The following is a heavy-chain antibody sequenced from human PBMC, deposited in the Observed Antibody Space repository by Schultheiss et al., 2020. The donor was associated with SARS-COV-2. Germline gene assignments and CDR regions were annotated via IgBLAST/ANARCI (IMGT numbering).Heavy chain of an antibody. CDR3: ARRDYYDSSGYYAAFDI. Sequence: SETLSLTCTVSGGSISSYYWSWIRQPPGKGLEWIGYIYYSGSTNYNPSLKSRVTISVDTSKNQFSLKLSSVTAADTAVYYCARRDYYDSSGYYAAFDIWGQGTMVTVSS. CDR1: GGSISSYY. D-gene: IGHD3-22*01. J-gene: IGHJ3*02. CDR2: IYYSGST. V-gene: IGHV4-59*01.